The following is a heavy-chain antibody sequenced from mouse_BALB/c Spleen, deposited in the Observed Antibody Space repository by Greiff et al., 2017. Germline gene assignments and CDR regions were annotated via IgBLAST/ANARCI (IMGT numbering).Heavy chain of an antibody. CDR2: IYPGNVNT. CDR3: ARSTGRSAMDD. D-gene: IGHD1-1*01. J-gene: IGHJ4*01. CDR1: GYTFTSYY. V-gene: IGHV1S56*01. Sequence: QVQLQQSGPELVKPGASVRISCKASGYTFTSYYIHWVKQRPGQGLEWIGWIYPGNVNTKYNEKFKGKATLTADKSSSTAYMQLSSLTSEGSAVYFCARSTGRSAMDDWGEGTSVTVSS.